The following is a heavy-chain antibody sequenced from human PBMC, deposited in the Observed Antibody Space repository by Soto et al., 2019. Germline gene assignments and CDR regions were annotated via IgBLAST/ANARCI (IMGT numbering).Heavy chain of an antibody. V-gene: IGHV1-18*01. CDR3: ARVVEYGSSPAEDYFDF. CDR2: ISGYTGDT. Sequence: VQLVQSGAEVKKPEASVKVSCRASGYTFTHYGISWVRQAPGHGLERMGWISGYTGDTNYAQKFQGRVSVTTDTSTNTAYMELRSLRPDDTAMYYCARVVEYGSSPAEDYFDFWGHGTLVTVSS. CDR1: GYTFTHYG. D-gene: IGHD6-6*01. J-gene: IGHJ4*01.